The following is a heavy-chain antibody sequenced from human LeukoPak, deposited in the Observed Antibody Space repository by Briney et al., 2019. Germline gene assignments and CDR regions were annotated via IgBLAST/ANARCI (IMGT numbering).Heavy chain of an antibody. CDR2: ISGSGGST. V-gene: IGHV3-23*01. CDR3: AKGGYYYYMDV. J-gene: IGHJ6*03. Sequence: GGSLRLSCAASGFTFSNAWMSWVRQAPGKGLEWVSAISGSGGSTYYADSVKGRFTISRDNSKNTLYLQMNSLRAEDTAVYYCAKGGYYYYMDVWGKGTTVTISS. CDR1: GFTFSNAW.